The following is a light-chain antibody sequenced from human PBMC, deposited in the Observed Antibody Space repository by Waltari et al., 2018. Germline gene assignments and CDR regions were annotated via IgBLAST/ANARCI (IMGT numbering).Light chain of an antibody. CDR2: RNN. CDR3: AAWDDSLSVVV. CDR1: SSNIGSNY. Sequence: QSVLTQPPSASGTPGQRVTLSCSGSSSNIGSNYVYWYQQLPGTAPKLLSYRNNQRPSGVLDRFSGSKSGTSASLAISGLRSEDEADYYCAAWDDSLSVVVFGGGTKLTVL. V-gene: IGLV1-47*01. J-gene: IGLJ2*01.